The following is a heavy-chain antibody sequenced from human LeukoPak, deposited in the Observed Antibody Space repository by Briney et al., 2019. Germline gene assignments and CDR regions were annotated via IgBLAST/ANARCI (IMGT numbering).Heavy chain of an antibody. CDR3: ARGGSLAAAPHRYYFDY. V-gene: IGHV1-46*01. CDR2: INPSGGST. Sequence: GASVRVSCKASGYTCTSYYMHRVRQASGQGLDWMGIINPSGGSTTYAQKFQGRVTMTRDTSTSTVYMELSSLRSEDTAVFYCARGGSLAAAPHRYYFDYWGQGTPVTVSS. D-gene: IGHD2-15*01. J-gene: IGHJ4*02. CDR1: GYTCTSYY.